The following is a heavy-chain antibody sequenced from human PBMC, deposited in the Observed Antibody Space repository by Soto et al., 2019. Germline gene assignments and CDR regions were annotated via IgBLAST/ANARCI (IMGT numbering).Heavy chain of an antibody. CDR2: ISTDGSDK. Sequence: GGSLRLSCAGSGFSFGSYGMHWVRQAPGKGLEWVAVISTDGSDKHYADSVRGRFTISRDNSKNTLYLQMNSLRVEDTAVYYCAKDEVGVVTYFQYWGPGTLVTVSS. CDR3: AKDEVGVVTYFQY. V-gene: IGHV3-30*18. CDR1: GFSFGSYG. J-gene: IGHJ4*02. D-gene: IGHD3-10*01.